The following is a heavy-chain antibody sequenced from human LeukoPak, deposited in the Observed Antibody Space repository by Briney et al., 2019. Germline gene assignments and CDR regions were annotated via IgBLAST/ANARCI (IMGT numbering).Heavy chain of an antibody. CDR2: IFNSGST. Sequence: PSQTLSLTCTVSARSISSYYWGWVRQPPGKGLEWIGYIFNSGSTNYNHSLKSRVTISVDTSKNQFSLKLSTVTAADTAVDYCASSRDTATDYYYYYYMDVGGKGTTVTVSS. D-gene: IGHD5-18*01. CDR3: ASSRDTATDYYYYYYMDV. J-gene: IGHJ6*03. V-gene: IGHV4-59*01. CDR1: ARSISSYY.